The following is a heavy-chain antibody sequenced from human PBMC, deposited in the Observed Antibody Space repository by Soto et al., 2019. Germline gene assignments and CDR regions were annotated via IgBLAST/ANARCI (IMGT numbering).Heavy chain of an antibody. CDR3: ARTRVLVPAPPRRPWPVAFDI. D-gene: IGHD2-2*01. CDR2: IWYDGSNK. CDR1: GFTFSSYG. V-gene: IGHV3-33*01. J-gene: IGHJ3*02. Sequence: QVQLVESGGGVVQPGRSLRLSCAASGFTFSSYGMHWVRQAPGKGLEWVAVIWYDGSNKYYADSVKGRFTISRDNSKNTLYLQMNSLRAEDTAVYYCARTRVLVPAPPRRPWPVAFDIWGQGTMVTVSS.